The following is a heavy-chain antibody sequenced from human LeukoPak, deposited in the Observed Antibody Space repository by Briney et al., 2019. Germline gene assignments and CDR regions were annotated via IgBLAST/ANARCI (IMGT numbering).Heavy chain of an antibody. CDR2: INHSGST. CDR1: GGSFSGYY. Sequence: SETLSLTCAVYGGSFSGYYWNWIRQPPGKGLEWIGEINHSGSTNYNPSLKSRVAISVDTSKNQFSLKLSSVTAADTAVYYCASGYSYGYWGQGTLVTVSS. V-gene: IGHV4-34*01. CDR3: ASGYSYGY. J-gene: IGHJ4*02. D-gene: IGHD5-18*01.